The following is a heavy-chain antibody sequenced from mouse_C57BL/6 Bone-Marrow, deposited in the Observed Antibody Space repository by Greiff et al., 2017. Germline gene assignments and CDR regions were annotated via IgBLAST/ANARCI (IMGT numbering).Heavy chain of an antibody. CDR3: AREGITTVPDAMDY. J-gene: IGHJ4*01. Sequence: EVQLVESGGGLVKPGGSLKLSCAASGFTFSSYAMSWVRQTPEKRLEWVATISDGGSYTYYPDNVKGRFTISRDNAKNNLYLQMSHLKSEDTAMYYCAREGITTVPDAMDYWGQGTSVTVSS. CDR2: ISDGGSYT. V-gene: IGHV5-4*01. CDR1: GFTFSSYA. D-gene: IGHD1-1*01.